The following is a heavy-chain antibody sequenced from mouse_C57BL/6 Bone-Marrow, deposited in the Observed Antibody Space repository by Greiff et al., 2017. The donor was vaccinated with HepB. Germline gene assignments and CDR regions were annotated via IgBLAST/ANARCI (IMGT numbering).Heavy chain of an antibody. J-gene: IGHJ4*01. V-gene: IGHV1-74*01. Sequence: QVQLQQPGAELVKPGASVKVSCKASGYTFTSYWMHWVKQRPGQGLEWIGRIHPSDSDTNYNQKFKGKATLTVDKSSSTAYMQLSSLTSDDSAVYYCANDGDYYAMDYWGQGTSVTVSS. CDR1: GYTFTSYW. D-gene: IGHD2-12*01. CDR2: IHPSDSDT. CDR3: ANDGDYYAMDY.